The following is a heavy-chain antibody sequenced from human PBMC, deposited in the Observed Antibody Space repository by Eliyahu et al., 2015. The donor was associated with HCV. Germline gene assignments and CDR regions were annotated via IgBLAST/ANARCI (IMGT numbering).Heavy chain of an antibody. Sequence: QVHLQQWGGGLLKPSDTLSLRCAVYGGSITDYYWSWLRQSPGKGLEWIGNIHHSGSVDYNASLENRLSMSIDKPNNQFSLTLKFLTAADTATYYCARGRYWENWGQGTMVIVSS. V-gene: IGHV4-34*01. CDR1: GGSITDYY. D-gene: IGHD1-26*01. CDR3: ARGRYWEN. CDR2: IHHSGSV. J-gene: IGHJ3*01.